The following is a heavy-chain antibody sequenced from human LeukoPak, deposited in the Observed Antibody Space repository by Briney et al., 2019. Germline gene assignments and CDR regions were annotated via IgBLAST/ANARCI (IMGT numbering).Heavy chain of an antibody. CDR1: GGSFSGYY. J-gene: IGHJ4*02. CDR3: ARGRGKTTVTRTSLDY. Sequence: SQTLPLTCAVYGGSFSGYYWSWIRQPPGKGLEWIGEINHSGSTNYNPSLKSRVTISVDTSKNQFSLKLSSVTAADTAVYYCARGRGKTTVTRTSLDYWGQGTLVTVSS. CDR2: INHSGST. D-gene: IGHD4-17*01. V-gene: IGHV4-34*01.